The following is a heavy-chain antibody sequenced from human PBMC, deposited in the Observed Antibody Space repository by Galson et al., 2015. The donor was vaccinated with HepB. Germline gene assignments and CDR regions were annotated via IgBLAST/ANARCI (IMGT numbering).Heavy chain of an antibody. V-gene: IGHV3-23*01. D-gene: IGHD2-8*01. CDR2: ITSNGGRT. Sequence: LRLSCAASGFTFSRYAMTWVRQAPGKGLKWISSITSNGGRTFYTNSVKGRFTISRDNSRSTVVLQLSSLRPEDTAVYYCAKDGIMVSNNPYQLHFWGQGTLVSVSS. CDR1: GFTFSRYA. CDR3: AKDGIMVSNNPYQLHF. J-gene: IGHJ4*02.